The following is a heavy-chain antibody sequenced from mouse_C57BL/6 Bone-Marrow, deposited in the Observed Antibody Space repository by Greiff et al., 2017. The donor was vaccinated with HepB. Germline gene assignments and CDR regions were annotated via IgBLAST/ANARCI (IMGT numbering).Heavy chain of an antibody. Sequence: VKLQESDAELVKPGASVKISCKVSGYTFTDHTIHWMKQRPEQGLEWIGYIYPRDGSTKYNEKFKGKATLTADKSSSTAYMQLNSLTSEDSAVYFCAKGYYGSRTLFDYWGQGTTLTVSS. CDR3: AKGYYGSRTLFDY. J-gene: IGHJ2*01. D-gene: IGHD1-1*01. V-gene: IGHV1-78*01. CDR1: GYTFTDHT. CDR2: IYPRDGST.